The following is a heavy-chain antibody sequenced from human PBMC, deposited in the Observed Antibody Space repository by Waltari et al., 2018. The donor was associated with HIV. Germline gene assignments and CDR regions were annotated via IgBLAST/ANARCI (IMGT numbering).Heavy chain of an antibody. CDR1: GHSITNSDYY. V-gene: IGHV4-39*02. CDR3: ARRNHGDFDY. CDR2: VYYSGYT. J-gene: IGHJ4*02. Sequence: QLQESGPGLVRPSESLSLSCSISGHSITNSDYYWGWIRQPPGMGLEWIGSVYYSGYTFTNPSLESRVTISVDTSKNRFSLTLLSVTAADTAVYYCARRNHGDFDYWGRGTLVTVSS. D-gene: IGHD4-17*01.